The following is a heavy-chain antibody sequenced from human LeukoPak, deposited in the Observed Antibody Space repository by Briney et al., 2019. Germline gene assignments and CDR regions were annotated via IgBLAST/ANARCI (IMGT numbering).Heavy chain of an antibody. CDR1: GGSISSGGYS. D-gene: IGHD6-19*01. CDR3: ARESSGWSKRLDY. Sequence: PSETLSLTCAVSGGSISSGGYSWSWIRQPPGKGLEWIGYIYYSGSTYYNPSLKSRVTISVDTSKNQFSLKLSSVTAADTAVYYCARESSGWSKRLDYWGQGTLVTVSS. V-gene: IGHV4-30-4*07. CDR2: IYYSGST. J-gene: IGHJ4*02.